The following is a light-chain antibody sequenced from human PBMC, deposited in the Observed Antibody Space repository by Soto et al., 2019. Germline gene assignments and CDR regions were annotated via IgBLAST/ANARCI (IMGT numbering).Light chain of an antibody. CDR1: QSISTN. V-gene: IGKV3-15*01. Sequence: ETVMTQSPATLSVSPGESVTLSCRASQSISTNLAWYQQRPGQAPRLLIYGASRRATDIPARFSGSGSRIEFTLTISSLQSEDFAVYYFLLYNNRPPYTFGQGTQLEIK. CDR2: GAS. J-gene: IGKJ2*01. CDR3: LLYNNRPPYT.